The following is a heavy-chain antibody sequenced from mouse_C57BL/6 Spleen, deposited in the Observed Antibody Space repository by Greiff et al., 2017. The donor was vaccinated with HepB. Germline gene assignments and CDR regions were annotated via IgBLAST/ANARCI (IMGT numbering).Heavy chain of an antibody. D-gene: IGHD1-1*01. CDR1: GYTFTSYG. Sequence: QVQLQQSGAELARPGASVKLSCKASGYTFTSYGISWVKQSTGQGLEWIGEIYPRSGNTYYNEKFKGKATLTADKSSSTAYMELRSLTSEDSAVYFCSRVHYGYWYFGVWGTGTTVTVSS. CDR2: IYPRSGNT. CDR3: SRVHYGYWYFGV. V-gene: IGHV1-81*01. J-gene: IGHJ1*03.